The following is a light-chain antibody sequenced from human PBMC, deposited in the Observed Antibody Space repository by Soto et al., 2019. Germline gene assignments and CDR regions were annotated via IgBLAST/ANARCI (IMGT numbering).Light chain of an antibody. CDR1: SSDVGGYNY. J-gene: IGLJ1*01. V-gene: IGLV2-14*01. CDR3: SSYTSSSTRV. CDR2: DVS. Sequence: QSALTQPASVSGSPGQSITISCTGTSSDVGGYNYVSWYQQHPGKAPKLMIYDVSNRPSGVSNHFSGSKSGNTASLTISGLQAEDEADYYCSSYTSSSTRVFGTGTKVTV.